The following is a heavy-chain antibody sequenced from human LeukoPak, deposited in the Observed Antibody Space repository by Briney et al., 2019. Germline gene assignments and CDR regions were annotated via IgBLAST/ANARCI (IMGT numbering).Heavy chain of an antibody. CDR1: GFTFSSYS. Sequence: GGSLRLSCAASGFTFSSYSMNWVRQAPGKGLEWVSSISRSSSYIYYADSVKGRVTISRDNAKNSLYLQMNSLRAEDTAVYYCARDRSADAFDIWGQGTMVSVSS. CDR2: ISRSSSYI. V-gene: IGHV3-21*01. CDR3: ARDRSADAFDI. J-gene: IGHJ3*02.